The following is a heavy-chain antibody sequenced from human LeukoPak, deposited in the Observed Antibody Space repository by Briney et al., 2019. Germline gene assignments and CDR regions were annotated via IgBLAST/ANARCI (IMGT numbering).Heavy chain of an antibody. CDR1: GFTFDSYT. V-gene: IGHV3-48*04. CDR3: ARSRWLPDYFDY. J-gene: IGHJ4*02. D-gene: IGHD4-23*01. CDR2: IGAGSRPI. Sequence: GGSLRLSCAASGFTFDSYTMSWVRKAPGKGLEWVASIGAGSRPIYYADSVRGRFTVSRDNAKNSLYLQMNSLRAEDTAVYYCARSRWLPDYFDYWGQGTLVTVSS.